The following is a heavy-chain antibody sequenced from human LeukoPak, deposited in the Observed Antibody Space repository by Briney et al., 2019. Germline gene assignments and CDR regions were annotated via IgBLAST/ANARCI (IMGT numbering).Heavy chain of an antibody. J-gene: IGHJ5*02. V-gene: IGHV4-59*12. Sequence: SETLSLTCTVSGGSISSYYWSWIRQPPGKGLEWIGSIYYSGSTYYNPSLKSRVTISVDTSKNQFSLKLSSVTAADTAVYYCAIHSSSWYGRAKTFDPWGQGTLVTVSS. CDR1: GGSISSYY. CDR3: AIHSSSWYGRAKTFDP. CDR2: IYYSGST. D-gene: IGHD6-13*01.